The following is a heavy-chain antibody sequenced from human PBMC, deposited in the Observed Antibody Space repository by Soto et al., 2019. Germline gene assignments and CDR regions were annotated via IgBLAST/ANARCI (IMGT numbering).Heavy chain of an antibody. CDR1: GYTFTSYG. J-gene: IGHJ3*02. V-gene: IGHV1-18*01. CDR3: ARVGIGDYAFDI. CDR2: ISAYSGNT. Sequence: ASLKVSCKSSGYTFTSYGISWVRHAPGQGLEWMGWISAYSGNTNYAQKLQGRVTMTTDTSTSTAYMELRSLRSDDTAVYYCARVGIGDYAFDIWGQGTMVTVSS. D-gene: IGHD4-17*01.